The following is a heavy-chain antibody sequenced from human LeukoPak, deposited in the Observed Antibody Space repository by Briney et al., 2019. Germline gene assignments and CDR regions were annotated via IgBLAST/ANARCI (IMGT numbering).Heavy chain of an antibody. CDR1: GGTFSSYA. CDR2: IIPIFGTA. D-gene: IGHD1-26*01. CDR3: ARGSRDIVGATDY. Sequence: SVKVSCKASGGTFSSYAISWVRQAPGQGLEWMGGIIPIFGTANYAQKLQGRVTMTTDTSTSTAYMELRSLRSDDTAVYYCARGSRDIVGATDYWGQGTLVTVSS. J-gene: IGHJ4*02. V-gene: IGHV1-69*05.